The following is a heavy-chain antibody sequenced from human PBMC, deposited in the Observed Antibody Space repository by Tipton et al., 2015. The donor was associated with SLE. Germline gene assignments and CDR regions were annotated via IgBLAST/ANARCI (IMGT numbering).Heavy chain of an antibody. Sequence: GSLRLSCAASGFTFSSYEMNWVRQAPGKGLVWVSYISSSGSTIYYADSVKGRFTISRDNAKNSLYLQMYLQRAEETAGYYCARGDTAMAVDYWGQGTLVPVSA. D-gene: IGHD5-18*01. J-gene: IGHJ4*02. CDR2: ISSSGSTI. CDR1: GFTFSSYE. CDR3: ARGDTAMAVDY. V-gene: IGHV3-48*03.